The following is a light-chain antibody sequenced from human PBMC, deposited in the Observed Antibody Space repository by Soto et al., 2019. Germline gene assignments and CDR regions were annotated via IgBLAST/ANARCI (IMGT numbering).Light chain of an antibody. CDR3: PSYVSSLIFVV. J-gene: IGLJ2*01. V-gene: IGLV1-40*01. Sequence: QSVLTQPPSASGSPGQTVTISCTGTSSNIGAGYDVYWYQQLPGTAPKLLIYDISNRPSGVPDRFSGSKSGTSASLAITGLQAEDEAGYYCPSYVSSLIFVVFGGGTKLTVL. CDR2: DIS. CDR1: SSNIGAGYD.